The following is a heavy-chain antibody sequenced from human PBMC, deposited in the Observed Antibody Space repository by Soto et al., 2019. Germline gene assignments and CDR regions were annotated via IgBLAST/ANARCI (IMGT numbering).Heavy chain of an antibody. CDR1: DGSLGGYY. D-gene: IGHD6-6*01. CDR2: INHSGST. V-gene: IGHV4-34*01. CDR3: ARTLGLYSSSQGVYPYYYMDV. Sequence: SDTLSLTCAVYDGSLGGYYWSWIRQPPGKGLEWIGEINHSGSTKYSPSLKSRVTISVDTSKNQFSLKLSSVTAADTAVYYCARTLGLYSSSQGVYPYYYMDVWGKGTTVT. J-gene: IGHJ6*03.